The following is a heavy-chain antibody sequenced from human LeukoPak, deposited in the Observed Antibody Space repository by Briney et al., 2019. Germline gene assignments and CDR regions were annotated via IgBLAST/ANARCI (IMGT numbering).Heavy chain of an antibody. V-gene: IGHV3-15*01. J-gene: IGHJ4*02. CDR1: GFTFSNAW. CDR2: IKSKTDGGTT. CDR3: WYYYGSGSSVNFDY. D-gene: IGHD3-10*01. Sequence: GGSLRLSCAASGFTFSNAWMSWVRQAPGKGLEWVGRIKSKTDGGTTDDAAPVKGRFTISRDDSKNTLYLQMNSLKTEDTAVYYCWYYYGSGSSVNFDYWGQGTLVTVSS.